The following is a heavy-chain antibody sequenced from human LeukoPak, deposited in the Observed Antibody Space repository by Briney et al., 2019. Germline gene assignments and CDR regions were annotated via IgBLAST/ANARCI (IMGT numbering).Heavy chain of an antibody. J-gene: IGHJ4*02. CDR1: GFTFSSYG. V-gene: IGHV3-33*01. CDR2: IWYDGSNK. D-gene: IGHD6-19*01. CDR3: ARSDSSGWYTSDY. Sequence: GGSLRLSCAASGFTFSSYGMHWVRQAPGNGLEWVAVIWYDGSNKYYADSVKGRFTISRDNSKNTLYLQMNSLRAEDTAVYYCARSDSSGWYTSDYWGQGTLVTVSS.